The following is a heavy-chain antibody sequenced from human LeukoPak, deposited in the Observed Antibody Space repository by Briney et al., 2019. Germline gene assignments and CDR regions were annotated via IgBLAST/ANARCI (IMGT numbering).Heavy chain of an antibody. V-gene: IGHV3-21*03. CDR3: ARKGYYDSGTFDI. CDR2: ITSSGSYI. Sequence: PGGSLRLSCAVSGFSFGSYSMNWVRQAPGKGLEWVSSITSSGSYINYADSVKGRFTTSRDNAKNSLYLQMNSLRAEDTAVYYCARKGYYDSGTFDIWGQGTMVTLSS. D-gene: IGHD3-22*01. CDR1: GFSFGSYS. J-gene: IGHJ3*02.